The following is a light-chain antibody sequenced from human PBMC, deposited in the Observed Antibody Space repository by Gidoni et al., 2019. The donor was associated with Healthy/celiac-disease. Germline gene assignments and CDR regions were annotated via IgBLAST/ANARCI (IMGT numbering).Light chain of an antibody. Sequence: EIVMTQSPATMSVSPGERATLTCRISQSVSSNLAWYQQKPGQAPRLLIYGASTRATGIPSRFSGSGSGTEFTLTISSLQSEDFAVYYCQQYNNWSPRYTLGHRTKLEIK. V-gene: IGKV3-15*01. CDR3: QQYNNWSPRYT. CDR2: GAS. J-gene: IGKJ2*01. CDR1: QSVSSN.